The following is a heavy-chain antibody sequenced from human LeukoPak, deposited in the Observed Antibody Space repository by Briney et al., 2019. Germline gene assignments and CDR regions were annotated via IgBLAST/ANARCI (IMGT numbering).Heavy chain of an antibody. CDR3: AGTCSSTSCSKPDYYYGMDV. CDR1: GYTFTSYA. CDR2: INAGNGNT. V-gene: IGHV1-3*01. Sequence: ASVKVSCKASGYTFTSYAMHWVRQAPGQRLEWMGWINAGNGNTKYSQKFQGRVTITRDTSASTAYMELSSLRSEDTAVYYCAGTCSSTSCSKPDYYYGMDVWGQGTTVTVSS. D-gene: IGHD2-2*01. J-gene: IGHJ6*02.